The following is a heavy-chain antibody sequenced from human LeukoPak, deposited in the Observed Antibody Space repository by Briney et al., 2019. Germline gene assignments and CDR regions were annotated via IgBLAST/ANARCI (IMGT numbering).Heavy chain of an antibody. CDR1: GGSISIHY. J-gene: IGHJ6*03. V-gene: IGHV4-59*11. D-gene: IGHD5-18*01. Sequence: SETLSLTCTLSGGSISIHYWSWIPDPPGKGREWSGYIYESGSANYVPSHKSRVTISVDTSKNQSPLKLTSVSAADTAVYYCARVGGFSYGYGIPFYYFYDMDVWGKGTTVTVSS. CDR2: IYESGSA. CDR3: ARVGGFSYGYGIPFYYFYDMDV.